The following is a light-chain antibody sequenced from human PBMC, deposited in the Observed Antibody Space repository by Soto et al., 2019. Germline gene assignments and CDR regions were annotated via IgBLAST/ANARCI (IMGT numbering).Light chain of an antibody. CDR2: EVS. J-gene: IGLJ2*01. Sequence: QSALTQPASVSGSPGQSITISCTGTSSDVGSYNLVSWYQQHPGKAPKVMIYEVSKRPSGVSNRFSGSKSGNTASLTISGLQAEDEADYYCCSYAGSSTHVVFGGATKLTVL. V-gene: IGLV2-23*02. CDR1: SSDVGSYNL. CDR3: CSYAGSSTHVV.